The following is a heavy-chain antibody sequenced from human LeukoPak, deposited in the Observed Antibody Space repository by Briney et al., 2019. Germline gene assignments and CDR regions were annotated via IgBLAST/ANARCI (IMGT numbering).Heavy chain of an antibody. CDR2: INDDGSDT. V-gene: IGHV3-74*01. CDR3: AKDREKPSQFDY. Sequence: GGSLRLSCAVSGFTFKLYWMHWVRQAPGKGPVWVSRINDDGSDTTYADSVKGRFTISRDNSKNTLFLQMSSLRVEDTAVYYCAKDREKPSQFDYWGQGTLVTVSS. CDR1: GFTFKLYW. J-gene: IGHJ4*02.